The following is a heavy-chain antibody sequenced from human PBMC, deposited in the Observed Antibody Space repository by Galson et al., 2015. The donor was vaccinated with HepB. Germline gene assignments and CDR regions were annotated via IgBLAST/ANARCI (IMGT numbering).Heavy chain of an antibody. J-gene: IGHJ4*02. CDR2: IKQDGSEK. CDR1: GFTFSSYW. D-gene: IGHD3-22*01. V-gene: IGHV3-7*01. Sequence: SLRLSCAASGFTFSSYWMSWVRQAPGKGLEWVANIKQDGSEKYYVDSVKGRFTISRDNAKNSLYLQMSSLRAEDTAVYYCARRSYYYDSSGYYSSGMGYWGQGTLVTVSS. CDR3: ARRSYYYDSSGYYSSGMGY.